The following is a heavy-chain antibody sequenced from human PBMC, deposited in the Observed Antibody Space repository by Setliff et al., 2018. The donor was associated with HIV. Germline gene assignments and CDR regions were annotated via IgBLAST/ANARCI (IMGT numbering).Heavy chain of an antibody. V-gene: IGHV4-39*01. J-gene: IGHJ4*02. CDR1: GGPFSSSSSF. Sequence: PSETLSLTCTVSGGPFSSSSSFWGWIRQPPGKGLEWIGSIYYSGSTYYNPSLQSRVTISVDTSKNQFSLKLSSVTAADTAVYYCARQKTVTTYFDYWGQGTLVTVSS. CDR2: IYYSGST. CDR3: ARQKTVTTYFDY. D-gene: IGHD4-17*01.